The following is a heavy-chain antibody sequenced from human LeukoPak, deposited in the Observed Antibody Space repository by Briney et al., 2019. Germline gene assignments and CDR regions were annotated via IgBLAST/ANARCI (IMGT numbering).Heavy chain of an antibody. CDR2: ISYDGSNK. V-gene: IGHV3-30*18. CDR3: AKNELLWFGEFDAFDI. J-gene: IGHJ3*02. Sequence: GGSLRLSCAASGFTFSSYGMHWVRQAPGKGLDWVAVISYDGSNKYYVDSVKGRFTISRDNSKNMLYLQTNSLRAEDTAVYYCAKNELLWFGEFDAFDIWGQGTMVTVTS. D-gene: IGHD3-10*01. CDR1: GFTFSSYG.